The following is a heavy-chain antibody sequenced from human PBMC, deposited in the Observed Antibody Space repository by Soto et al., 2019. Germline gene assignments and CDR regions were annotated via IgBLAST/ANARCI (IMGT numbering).Heavy chain of an antibody. V-gene: IGHV4-30-2*01. D-gene: IGHD4-17*01. Sequence: SETLSLTCAVSGGSISSGGYSWRWIRQPPGKGLECIGYIYHSGSTYYNPSLKSRVNISVDRSKNQFSLKLSSVTAADTAVYYCVRSQTTVTSYDSWGQGTLVTVSS. J-gene: IGHJ4*02. CDR3: VRSQTTVTSYDS. CDR2: IYHSGST. CDR1: GGSISSGGYS.